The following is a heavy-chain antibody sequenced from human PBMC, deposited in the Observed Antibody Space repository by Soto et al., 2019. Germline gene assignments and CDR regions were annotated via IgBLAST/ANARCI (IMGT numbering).Heavy chain of an antibody. V-gene: IGHV3-7*01. CDR1: GFTLSNYW. CDR3: TKYGAWYFDY. J-gene: IGHJ4*02. CDR2: IKQDGSVK. Sequence: PGGSLRLSCAASGFTLSNYWISWVRQAPGKGLEWVANIKQDGSVKYFVDSVKGRFTISRDNAKSSLYLQMNSLRAEDTAVYSCTKYGAWYFDYWGQGTLVTV. D-gene: IGHD3-10*01.